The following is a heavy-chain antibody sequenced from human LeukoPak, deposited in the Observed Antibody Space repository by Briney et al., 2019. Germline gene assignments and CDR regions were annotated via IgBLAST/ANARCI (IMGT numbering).Heavy chain of an antibody. Sequence: PSETLSLTCTVSGGSISSYYWSWLRQPPGEGLEYIGYTHYSGATNYNPSLKSRVTILSDVSKNQFSLNLTSVTAADTAVYYCARDSWGRFDYWGQGTLVAVSS. J-gene: IGHJ4*02. CDR2: THYSGAT. CDR1: GGSISSYY. CDR3: ARDSWGRFDY. D-gene: IGHD7-27*01. V-gene: IGHV4-59*01.